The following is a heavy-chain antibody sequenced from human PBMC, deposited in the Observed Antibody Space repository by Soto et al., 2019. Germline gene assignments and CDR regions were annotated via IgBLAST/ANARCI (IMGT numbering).Heavy chain of an antibody. D-gene: IGHD3-16*01. J-gene: IGHJ4*02. CDR3: ARDLEGD. CDR2: ISYDGSNK. Sequence: QVQLVESGGGVVQPGRSLRLSCAASGFTFSSYAMHWVRQAPGKGLEWVAVISYDGSNKYYADSVKGRFTISRDNSENTLYLQMNSLRAEDTAVYYCARDLEGDWGQGTLVTVSS. V-gene: IGHV3-30-3*01. CDR1: GFTFSSYA.